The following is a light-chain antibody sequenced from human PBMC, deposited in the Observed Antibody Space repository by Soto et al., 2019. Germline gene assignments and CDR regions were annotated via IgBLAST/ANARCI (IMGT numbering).Light chain of an antibody. J-gene: IGKJ5*01. CDR1: QSVSTY. CDR2: DAA. Sequence: IVLTQSPATLSLSPEERAPLSCRASQSVSTYLAWYQQRPGQAPRLLIYDAAYRATDIPPRFSGSGSGTDFTLTISSLEPEDFEVYCCQQRRSCPPTITFGQGTRLEIK. CDR3: QQRRSCPPTIT. V-gene: IGKV3-11*01.